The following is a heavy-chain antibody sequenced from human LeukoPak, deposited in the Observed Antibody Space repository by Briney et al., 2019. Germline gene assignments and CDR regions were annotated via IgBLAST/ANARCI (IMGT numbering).Heavy chain of an antibody. Sequence: PSETLSLTCAVSGGSISSSNWWSWVRQPPGKGLEWIGEIYHSGSTNYNPSLKSRVTISVDKSKNQFSLKLSSVTAADTAVYYCARSGRLAVAGVRGEVQHWGQGTLVTVSS. J-gene: IGHJ1*01. CDR2: IYHSGST. V-gene: IGHV4-4*02. CDR1: GGSISSSNW. D-gene: IGHD6-19*01. CDR3: ARSGRLAVAGVRGEVQH.